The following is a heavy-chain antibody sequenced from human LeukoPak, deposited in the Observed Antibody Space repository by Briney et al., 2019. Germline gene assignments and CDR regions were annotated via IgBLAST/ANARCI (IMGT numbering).Heavy chain of an antibody. J-gene: IGHJ4*02. Sequence: PSEPLSLTCTVSGRSISSYYWIWMRQPAGKGLEWIVRIYTSGSTNYNASLKSRVTMSVDTSNNQSSLKLSSVTAADTAVYYCARKRKGAYDFDYWGQGTLVTVSS. V-gene: IGHV4-4*07. CDR1: GRSISSYY. CDR3: ARKRKGAYDFDY. D-gene: IGHD3-16*01. CDR2: IYTSGST.